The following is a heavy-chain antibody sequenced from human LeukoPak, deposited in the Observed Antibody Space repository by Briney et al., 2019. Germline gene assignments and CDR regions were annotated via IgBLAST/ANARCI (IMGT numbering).Heavy chain of an antibody. J-gene: IGHJ6*02. CDR1: GGSISSGGYY. Sequence: SQTLSLTCTVSGGSISSGGYYWSWIRQHPGKGLERIGYIYYSGSTYYNPSLKSRVTISVDTSKNQFSLKLSSVTAADTAVYYCARVEYSSSLYYYYYYGMDVWGQGTTVTVSS. V-gene: IGHV4-31*03. CDR3: ARVEYSSSLYYYYYYGMDV. CDR2: IYYSGST. D-gene: IGHD6-6*01.